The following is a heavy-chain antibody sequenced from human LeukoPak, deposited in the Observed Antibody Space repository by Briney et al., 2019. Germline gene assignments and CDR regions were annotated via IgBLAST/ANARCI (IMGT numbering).Heavy chain of an antibody. CDR2: ISWNSGSL. D-gene: IGHD3-10*01. CDR3: AKDNGSGTYYIGFRAFDI. J-gene: IGHJ3*02. CDR1: GFTFDDYA. V-gene: IGHV3-9*01. Sequence: PGGSMRLSCAASGFTFDDYAMRWVRQTPGEGLEWVSGISWNSGSLGYADSVKGRFTISRDNAKNSLYLRMNSLRAEDTALYYCAKDNGSGTYYIGFRAFDIWGQGTMVTVSS.